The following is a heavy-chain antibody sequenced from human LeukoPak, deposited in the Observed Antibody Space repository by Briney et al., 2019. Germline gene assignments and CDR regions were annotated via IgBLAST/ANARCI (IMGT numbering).Heavy chain of an antibody. CDR1: GGSFSGYY. CDR2: INHSGST. J-gene: IGHJ4*02. CDR3: ARALPYSPLDY. D-gene: IGHD2-21*01. Sequence: SETLSLTCAVYGGSFSGYYWSWIRQPPGKGLEWIGEINHSGSTNYNPSLKSRVTISVDTSKNQFSLKLSSVTAADTAVYYCARALPYSPLDYWGQGTLVTVSS. V-gene: IGHV4-34*01.